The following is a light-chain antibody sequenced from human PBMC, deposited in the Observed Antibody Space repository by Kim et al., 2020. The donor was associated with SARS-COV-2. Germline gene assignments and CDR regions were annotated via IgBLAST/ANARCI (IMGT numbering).Light chain of an antibody. CDR3: QQYNSYSRT. V-gene: IGKV1-5*03. CDR2: KAS. J-gene: IGKJ2*01. CDR1: QSISIY. Sequence: DIQMTQSPSTLSASVGDRVTITCRASQSISIYLAWYQQKPGKAPNLLIYKASSLESGVPSRFSGSGSGTEFTLTISSLQPDDFATYYCQQYNSYSRTFGQGTKLEI.